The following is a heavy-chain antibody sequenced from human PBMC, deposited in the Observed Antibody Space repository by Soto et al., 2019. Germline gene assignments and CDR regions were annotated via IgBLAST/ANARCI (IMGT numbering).Heavy chain of an antibody. D-gene: IGHD6-6*01. Sequence: QVQLQQWGAGLLKPSETLSLTCAVYGGSFSGYYWSWIRQPPGKGLEWIGEINHSGSTNYNPSLKSRVTISVDTSKNHFSLKLSSVTAADTAVESCARGGRIAARSCWFDPWGQGTLVTVSS. CDR2: INHSGST. J-gene: IGHJ5*02. CDR3: ARGGRIAARSCWFDP. V-gene: IGHV4-34*01. CDR1: GGSFSGYY.